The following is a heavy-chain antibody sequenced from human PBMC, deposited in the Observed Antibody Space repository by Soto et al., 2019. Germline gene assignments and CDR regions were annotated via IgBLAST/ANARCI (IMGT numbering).Heavy chain of an antibody. CDR1: DGSFSGYF. CDR2: TSHSGGT. D-gene: IGHD3-10*01. Sequence: QVRLQQWGAGLLKPSETLSLTCAVYDGSFSGYFCSWLRQSPRKGLEFIGETSHSGGTKYNPSLKNRVTISVDGSKNQCSLKVTSVSAADTAIYFCARAGSGTWRAAKRVYLYLGLDVWAHGTTVSVSS. J-gene: IGHJ6*02. CDR3: ARAGSGTWRAAKRVYLYLGLDV. V-gene: IGHV4-34*01.